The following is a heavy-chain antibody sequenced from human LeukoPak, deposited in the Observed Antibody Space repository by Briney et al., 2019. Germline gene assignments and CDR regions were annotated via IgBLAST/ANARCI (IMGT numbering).Heavy chain of an antibody. Sequence: GGSLRLSCAASGFTFSTYTIHWVRQAPGKGLEWVSSISSSSSYIYYADSVKGRFTISRDNAKNSLYLQMNSLRAEDTAVYYCARDRRPKGWYFDLWGRGTLVTVSS. J-gene: IGHJ2*01. CDR1: GFTFSTYT. CDR2: ISSSSSYI. CDR3: ARDRRPKGWYFDL. V-gene: IGHV3-21*01.